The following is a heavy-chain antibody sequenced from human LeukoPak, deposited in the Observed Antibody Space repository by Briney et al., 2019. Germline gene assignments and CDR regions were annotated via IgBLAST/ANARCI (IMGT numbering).Heavy chain of an antibody. V-gene: IGHV3-74*01. CDR2: INSDGSDT. CDR3: AKQLGYCSDGSCYFPY. CDR1: GLSFGTSW. Sequence: GGSLRLSCAASGLSFGTSWLYWVRQAPGQGLVWVSRINSDGSDTAYVDSVKGRFTISRDNSKSTLCLQMNSLRAEDTAVYYCAKQLGYCSDGSCYFPYWGQGTLVTVSS. J-gene: IGHJ4*02. D-gene: IGHD2-15*01.